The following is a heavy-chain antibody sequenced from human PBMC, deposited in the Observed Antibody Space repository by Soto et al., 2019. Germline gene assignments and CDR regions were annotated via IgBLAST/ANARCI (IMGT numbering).Heavy chain of an antibody. CDR2: ISGSGGST. Sequence: GGSLRLSCAASGFTYSSYAMSWVRQAPGKGLEWVSAISGSGGSTYYADSVKGRFTISRDNSKNTLYLQMNSLRAEDTAVYYCAKDTRRGNAFDIWGQGTMVTVSS. D-gene: IGHD3-10*01. CDR1: GFTYSSYA. J-gene: IGHJ3*02. CDR3: AKDTRRGNAFDI. V-gene: IGHV3-23*01.